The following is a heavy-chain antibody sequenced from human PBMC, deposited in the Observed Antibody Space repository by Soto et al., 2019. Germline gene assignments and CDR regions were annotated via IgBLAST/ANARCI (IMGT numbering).Heavy chain of an antibody. D-gene: IGHD2-2*01. CDR1: GGTFSSYA. Sequence: SVKVSCKXSGGTFSSYAISWVRQAPGQGLEWMGGIIPIFGTANYAQKFQGRVTITADESTSTAYMELSSLRSEDTAVYYCARDRRDIVVVTAAMERGVVVGYYGMDVWGQGTTVTVSS. J-gene: IGHJ6*02. CDR2: IIPIFGTA. V-gene: IGHV1-69*13. CDR3: ARDRRDIVVVTAAMERGVVVGYYGMDV.